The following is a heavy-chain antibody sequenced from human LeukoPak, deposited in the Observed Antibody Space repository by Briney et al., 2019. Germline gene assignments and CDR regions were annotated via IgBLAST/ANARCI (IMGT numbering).Heavy chain of an antibody. CDR2: ISSSGSTI. CDR3: ARDYDWGFDY. Sequence: PGGSLRLSCAASGFTLSDYYMSWIRQAPGKGLEWVSYISSSGSTIYYADSVKGRFTISRDNAKNSLYLEMNTLRAEDTAVYYCARDYDWGFDYWGQGTLVTVSS. D-gene: IGHD7-27*01. CDR1: GFTLSDYY. J-gene: IGHJ4*02. V-gene: IGHV3-11*04.